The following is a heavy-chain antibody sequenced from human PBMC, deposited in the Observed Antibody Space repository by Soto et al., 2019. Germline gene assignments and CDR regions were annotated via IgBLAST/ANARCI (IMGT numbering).Heavy chain of an antibody. CDR1: GFTFSAYG. CDR3: AKDEYYYSRSGYYIFDS. D-gene: IGHD3-22*01. CDR2: ISHDGTNK. V-gene: IGHV3-30*18. Sequence: GGSLRLSCEVSGFTFSAYGMHWVRQAPGEGLEWVAAISHDGTNKNYGDSVKGRFTISRDNSKKTLYLQMNSLRPEDTALYYCAKDEYYYSRSGYYIFDSWGPGTLVTVSS. J-gene: IGHJ4*02.